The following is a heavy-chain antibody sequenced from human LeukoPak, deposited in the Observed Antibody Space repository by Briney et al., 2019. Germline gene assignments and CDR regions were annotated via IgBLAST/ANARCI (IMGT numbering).Heavy chain of an antibody. D-gene: IGHD2-15*01. CDR1: GFTFGDYA. J-gene: IGHJ4*02. CDR3: TRSATAEGFDY. V-gene: IGHV3-49*03. CDR2: IRSKAYGGTT. Sequence: GGSLRLSCTASGFTFGDYAMGWFRQAPGKGLEWVGFIRSKAYGGTTEYAASVKGRFTISRDDSKSIAYLQMNSLKTEDTAVYYCTRSATAEGFDYWGQGTLVTVSS.